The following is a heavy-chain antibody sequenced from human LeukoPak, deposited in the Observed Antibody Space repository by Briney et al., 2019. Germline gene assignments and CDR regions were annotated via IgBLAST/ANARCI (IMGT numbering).Heavy chain of an antibody. V-gene: IGHV1-3*03. J-gene: IGHJ4*02. D-gene: IGHD6-19*01. Sequence: ASVKVSCKASGYTFTSYAMHWVRQAPGQRLEWMGWINAGNGNTKYSQEFQGRVTITRDTSASTAYMELSSLRSEDMAVYYCAREIAVAGGDYFDYWGQGTLVTVSS. CDR2: INAGNGNT. CDR1: GYTFTSYA. CDR3: AREIAVAGGDYFDY.